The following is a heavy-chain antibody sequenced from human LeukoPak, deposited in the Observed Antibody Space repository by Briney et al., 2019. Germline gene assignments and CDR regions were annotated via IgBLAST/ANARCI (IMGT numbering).Heavy chain of an antibody. CDR1: GFTFSSYA. CDR2: VHLSGAS. J-gene: IGHJ4*02. V-gene: IGHV4-4*02. CDR3: ARESGAFSPFGF. D-gene: IGHD1-26*01. Sequence: GSLRLSCAASGFTFSSYAMHWVRQPPGRGLEWIGEVHLSGASNYNPSLKSRVNMSIDKSRNQLSLELTSVTAADTAIYYCARESGAFSPFGFWGQGTLVTVSS.